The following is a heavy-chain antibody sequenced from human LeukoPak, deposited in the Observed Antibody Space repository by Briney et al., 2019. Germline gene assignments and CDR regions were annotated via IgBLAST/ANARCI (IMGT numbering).Heavy chain of an antibody. D-gene: IGHD1-26*01. V-gene: IGHV3-30*02. CDR2: LRYDGSNK. CDR1: GFTFSSYG. CDR3: ARQVVGATFQYYFDY. Sequence: GGSLRLSCAASGFTFSSYGMHWVRQAPGKGLEWVAFLRYDGSNKYYADSVKGRFTISRDNSKNTLYLQMNSLRAEDTAVYYCARQVVGATFQYYFDYWGQGTLVTVSS. J-gene: IGHJ4*02.